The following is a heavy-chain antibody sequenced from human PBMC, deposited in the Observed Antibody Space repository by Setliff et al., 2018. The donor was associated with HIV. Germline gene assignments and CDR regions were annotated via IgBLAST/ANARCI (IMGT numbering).Heavy chain of an antibody. CDR1: GYTFTGYY. CDR3: ARERNAVAGWDY. J-gene: IGHJ4*02. CDR2: LIPIFGTP. Sequence: KVSCKASGYTFTGYYMHWVRQAPGQGLEWMGGLIPIFGTPNYAQKFQGRVTITADESTSTAYMELGSLRSEDTAVYYCARERNAVAGWDYWGQGTLVTVSS. D-gene: IGHD6-19*01. V-gene: IGHV1-69*01.